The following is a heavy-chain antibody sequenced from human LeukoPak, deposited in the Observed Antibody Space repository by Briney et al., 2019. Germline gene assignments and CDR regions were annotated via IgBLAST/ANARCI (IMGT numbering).Heavy chain of an antibody. J-gene: IGHJ4*02. V-gene: IGHV3-53*01. CDR2: INTGGDT. D-gene: IGHD6-19*01. CDR1: GXTVSSNY. Sequence: PGEYLRLSCSASGXTVSSNYMGWVRQGPGTGLEWVAYINTGGDTNHADSVKGRFTISRDNSKNTLYLQMNSLRVEDTAVYFCARLSTNSNGWYHFDNWGQGTLVTVST. CDR3: ARLSTNSNGWYHFDN.